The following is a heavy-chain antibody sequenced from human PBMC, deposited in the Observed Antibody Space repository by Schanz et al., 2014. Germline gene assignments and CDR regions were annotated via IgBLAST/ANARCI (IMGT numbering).Heavy chain of an antibody. CDR2: IRSSSTPI. CDR1: GFTFSGYS. V-gene: IGHV3-48*01. J-gene: IGHJ4*02. D-gene: IGHD3-3*01. CDR3: VRDSFFAFDY. Sequence: EVQLVESGGGLIQPGGSLRLSCAASGFTFSGYSMNWVRQAPGKGPEWVSYIRSSSTPIYYADSVKGRFTISRDNSKNTLYLQMNSLRAEDTAVYYCVRDSFFAFDYWGQGTLVTVSS.